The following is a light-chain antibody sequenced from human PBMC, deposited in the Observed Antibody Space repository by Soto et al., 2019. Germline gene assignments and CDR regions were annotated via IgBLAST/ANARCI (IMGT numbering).Light chain of an antibody. CDR3: QQYYSTPF. V-gene: IGKV4-1*01. CDR2: WAS. J-gene: IGKJ4*01. CDR1: QSVLYSSNNKNY. Sequence: DIVMTQSPDSLAVSLGERATINCKSSQSVLYSSNNKNYLAWYQQKPGQPPKLLIYWASTRESGVPDRFSGSGSGTDFTLTIGSLQAEDVAVYYCQQYYSTPFFGGGTKVEIK.